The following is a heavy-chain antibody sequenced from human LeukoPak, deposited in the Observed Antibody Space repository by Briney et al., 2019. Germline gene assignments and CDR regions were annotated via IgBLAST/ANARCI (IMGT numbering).Heavy chain of an antibody. V-gene: IGHV3-23*01. D-gene: IGHD4-17*01. CDR3: AKVEVLTVTPWYFDL. J-gene: IGHJ2*01. CDR2: ISGSGGST. CDR1: GFTFSSYA. Sequence: GASLRLSCAASGFTFSSYAMSWVRQAPGKGLEWVSAISGSGGSTYYADSVKGRFTISRDNFKNTLYLQMNSLRAEDTAVYYCAKVEVLTVTPWYFDLWGRGTLVTVSS.